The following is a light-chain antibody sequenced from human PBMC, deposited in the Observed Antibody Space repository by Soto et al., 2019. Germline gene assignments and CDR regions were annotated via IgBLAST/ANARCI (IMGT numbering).Light chain of an antibody. V-gene: IGKV3-15*01. CDR3: QQYEDWTYT. J-gene: IGKJ2*01. Sequence: EIVMTQSPATLSVSPGERATLSCRASQSVSRNLAWYQQKPGQAPRLLIYDASTRATGIPARFSGSGSGADFTLSISSLQSDDVAVYYCQQYEDWTYTFGQGTK. CDR2: DAS. CDR1: QSVSRN.